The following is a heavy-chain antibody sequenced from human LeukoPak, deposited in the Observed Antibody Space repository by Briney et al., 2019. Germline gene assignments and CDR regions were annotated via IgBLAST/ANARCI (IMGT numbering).Heavy chain of an antibody. J-gene: IGHJ4*02. CDR2: INPNSGGT. D-gene: IGHD3-3*01. CDR1: GYTFTGYY. Sequence: ASVTVSCKASGYTFTGYYMHWVRQAPGQGLEWMGWINPNSGGTNYAQKFQGRVTMTRDTSISTAYMELSRLRSDDTAVYYCARSRPMERFGIDYWGQGTLVTVSS. V-gene: IGHV1-2*02. CDR3: ARSRPMERFGIDY.